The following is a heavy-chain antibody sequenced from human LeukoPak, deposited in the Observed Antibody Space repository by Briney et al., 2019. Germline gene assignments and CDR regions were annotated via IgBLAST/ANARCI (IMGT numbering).Heavy chain of an antibody. D-gene: IGHD3-22*01. CDR3: ARGVVRYYYYDSSGYYPTHFDY. J-gene: IGHJ4*02. CDR2: IKQDGSEK. V-gene: IGHV3-7*01. CDR1: GFTFSSYW. Sequence: GGSLRLSCAASGFTFSSYWMSWVRQAPGKGLEWVANIKQDGSEKYYVDSVKGRFTISRDNAKNSLYLQMNSLRAEDTAVYYCARGVVRYYYYDSSGYYPTHFDYWGQGTLVTVSS.